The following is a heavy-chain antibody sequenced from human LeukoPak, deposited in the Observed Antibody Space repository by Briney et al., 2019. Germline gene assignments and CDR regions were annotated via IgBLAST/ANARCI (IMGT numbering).Heavy chain of an antibody. CDR1: GFTFSSYW. Sequence: GGSLRLSCAASGFTFSSYWMHWVRQAPGKGLVWVSRINSDGSSTSYADSVKGRLTISRDNAKNTLYLQMNSLRAEDTAVYYCARDPYCSSTSCYLINWFDPWGQGTLVTVSS. V-gene: IGHV3-74*01. CDR3: ARDPYCSSTSCYLINWFDP. CDR2: INSDGSST. J-gene: IGHJ5*02. D-gene: IGHD2-2*01.